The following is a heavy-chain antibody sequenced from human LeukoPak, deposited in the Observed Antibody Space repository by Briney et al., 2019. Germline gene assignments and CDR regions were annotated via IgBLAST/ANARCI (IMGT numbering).Heavy chain of an antibody. CDR3: ASHPWGGVATGLFDY. J-gene: IGHJ4*02. D-gene: IGHD3-16*01. V-gene: IGHV3-23*01. CDR1: GFTFSSYA. Sequence: PGGSLRLSCAASGFTFSSYAMSWVRQAPGKGLEWVSGISDSAGSTYYADSVKGRLTISRDNSRNTLYLHMDSLRAEDTAVYYCASHPWGGVATGLFDYWGRGTLVTVSS. CDR2: ISDSAGST.